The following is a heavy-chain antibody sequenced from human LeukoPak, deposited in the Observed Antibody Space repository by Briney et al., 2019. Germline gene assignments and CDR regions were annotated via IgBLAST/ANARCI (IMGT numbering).Heavy chain of an antibody. J-gene: IGHJ4*02. D-gene: IGHD3-10*01. CDR3: ARDSTYYYDSGSSGPHYFDN. CDR1: GFTFSSYS. V-gene: IGHV3-48*04. CDR2: ISSSSSTI. Sequence: PGGSLRLSCAASGFTFSSYSMNWVRQAPGKGLEWVSYISSSSSTIYYADSVKGRFTISRDNAKNSLYLQMNSLRAEDTAVYYCARDSTYYYDSGSSGPHYFDNWGQGTLVTVSS.